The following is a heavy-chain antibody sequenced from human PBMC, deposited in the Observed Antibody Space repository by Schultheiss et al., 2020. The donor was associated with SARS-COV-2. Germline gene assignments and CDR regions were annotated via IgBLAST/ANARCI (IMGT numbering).Heavy chain of an antibody. J-gene: IGHJ4*02. CDR2: IYWDDDK. V-gene: IGHV2-5*08. CDR3: AHKSRFDY. Sequence: SWIRQPPGKALEWLALIYWDDDKRYSPSLKTRLTISRDTSKNQVVLTMTNMDPVDTATYYCAHKSRFDYWGQGTLVTVSS.